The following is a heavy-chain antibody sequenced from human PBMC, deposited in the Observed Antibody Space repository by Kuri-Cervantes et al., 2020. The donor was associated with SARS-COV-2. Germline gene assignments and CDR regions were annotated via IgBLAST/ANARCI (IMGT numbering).Heavy chain of an antibody. CDR1: GGSISSYY. V-gene: IGHV4-59*01. J-gene: IGHJ4*02. CDR3: ARDQRRYRANDAPYDF. D-gene: IGHD1-26*01. CDR2: IYYSGST. Sequence: SETLSLTCTVSGGSISSYYWSWIRQPPGKGLEWIGYIYYSGSTNYNPSLKSRVTISIVTSKNQLYLKLTSVTAADTAVYYCARDQRRYRANDAPYDFWGQGTLVTVSS.